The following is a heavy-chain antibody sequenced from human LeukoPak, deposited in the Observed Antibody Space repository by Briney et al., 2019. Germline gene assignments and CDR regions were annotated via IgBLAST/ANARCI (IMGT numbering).Heavy chain of an antibody. Sequence: ASVKVSCKASGYTFTSYDINWVRQAPGQGLEWMGWMNPNSGNTGYAQKSQGRVTMTRNTSISTAYMELSSLRSEDTAVYYCARGLGYSSSWYDWFDPWGQGTLVTVSS. CDR2: MNPNSGNT. CDR1: GYTFTSYD. CDR3: ARGLGYSSSWYDWFDP. D-gene: IGHD6-13*01. V-gene: IGHV1-8*01. J-gene: IGHJ5*02.